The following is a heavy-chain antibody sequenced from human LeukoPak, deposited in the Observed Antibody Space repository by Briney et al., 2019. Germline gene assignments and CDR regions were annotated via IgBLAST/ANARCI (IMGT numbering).Heavy chain of an antibody. CDR3: AREYYDILTGSLDY. CDR1: GYRFTGYY. CDR2: ISPHSGGT. D-gene: IGHD3-9*01. Sequence: ASVKVSCKASGYRFTGYYIHWVRQAPGQGLEWMGWISPHSGGTKFAQKFQGRVTMTRDTSISTAYMEVSRLRSDDAAVYYCAREYYDILTGSLDYWGQGTLVTVSS. J-gene: IGHJ4*02. V-gene: IGHV1-2*02.